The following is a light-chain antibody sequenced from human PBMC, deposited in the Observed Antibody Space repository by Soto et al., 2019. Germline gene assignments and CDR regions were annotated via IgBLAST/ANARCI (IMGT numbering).Light chain of an antibody. CDR1: QSVSVH. J-gene: IGKJ1*01. CDR3: VQRTTWPWT. V-gene: IGKV3-11*01. Sequence: EIVLTQSPGTLSLSQGERATLSCRASQSVSVHLAWYQQKPGQAPRLLIYDASNRATGIPARFSGSGSGTDFTLTISSLEPEVFAVYHCVQRTTWPWTCGQGSKVEIK. CDR2: DAS.